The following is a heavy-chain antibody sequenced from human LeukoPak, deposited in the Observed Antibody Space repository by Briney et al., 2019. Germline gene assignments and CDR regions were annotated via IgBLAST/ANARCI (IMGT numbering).Heavy chain of an antibody. J-gene: IGHJ4*02. V-gene: IGHV1-46*01. CDR2: INPSGGST. D-gene: IGHD3-10*01. CDR1: GYTFTNYY. Sequence: ASVKVSCKASGYTFTNYYMHWVRQAPAQGLEWMGIINPSGGSTSYAQKFQGRVTMTRDTSTSTVYMELSSLRSEDTAVYYCARDLFRIGGMKSEGFDYWGQGTLVTVSS. CDR3: ARDLFRIGGMKSEGFDY.